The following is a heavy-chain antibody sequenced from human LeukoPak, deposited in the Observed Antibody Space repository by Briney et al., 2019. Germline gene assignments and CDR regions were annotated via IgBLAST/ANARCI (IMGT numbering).Heavy chain of an antibody. CDR1: GYTSTSHD. Sequence: ASVKVSCKASGYTSTSHDINCVRKATGQGLEWMRWMNPNSATTGYAQKFQGRVTMTRNTSISTAYMELSSLRSENTAVYYCARETLKEGLRLGELSFDYWGQGTLVTVSS. CDR3: ARETLKEGLRLGELSFDY. J-gene: IGHJ4*02. D-gene: IGHD3-16*02. V-gene: IGHV1-8*01. CDR2: MNPNSATT.